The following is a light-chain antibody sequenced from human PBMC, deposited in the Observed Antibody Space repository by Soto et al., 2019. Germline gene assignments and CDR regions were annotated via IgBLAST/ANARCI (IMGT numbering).Light chain of an antibody. CDR2: GAS. V-gene: IGKV3-11*01. CDR3: QQFSSYPLT. CDR1: QNVANY. Sequence: EIVLTQSPATLSLSPGERATLSCRASQNVANYLDWYQQKPGQAPRLLIYGASTRATGIPARFSGGGSGTDFTLTISRLEPEDFAVYYCQQFSSYPLTFGGGTKVDIK. J-gene: IGKJ4*01.